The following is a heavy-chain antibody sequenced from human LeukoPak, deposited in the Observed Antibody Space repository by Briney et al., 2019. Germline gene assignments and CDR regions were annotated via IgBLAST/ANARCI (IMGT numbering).Heavy chain of an antibody. Sequence: SETLSLTCTVSGDSISSYYCSWIRQPPGKGLEWIGYIYYSGSTSYNPSLKSRVTISLDTSKNQFSLKLSSVTAADTAVYYCARVRRTFYYYMDVWGKGTTVTVSS. CDR3: ARVRRTFYYYMDV. J-gene: IGHJ6*03. V-gene: IGHV4-59*08. D-gene: IGHD1-14*01. CDR2: IYYSGST. CDR1: GDSISSYY.